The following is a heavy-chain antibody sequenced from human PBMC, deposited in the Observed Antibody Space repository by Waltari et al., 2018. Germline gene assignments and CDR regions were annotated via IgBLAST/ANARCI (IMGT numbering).Heavy chain of an antibody. CDR1: GGSISSSSYY. Sequence: QLQLQESGPGLVKPSETLSLTCTVSGGSISSSSYYWGWIRQPPGKGLEWIGSIYYSGSTYYNPSLKSRVTISVDTSKNQFSLKLSSVTAADTAVYYCARDSPRGYYYGMDVWGQGTTVTVSS. V-gene: IGHV4-39*07. D-gene: IGHD3-10*01. CDR2: IYYSGST. CDR3: ARDSPRGYYYGMDV. J-gene: IGHJ6*02.